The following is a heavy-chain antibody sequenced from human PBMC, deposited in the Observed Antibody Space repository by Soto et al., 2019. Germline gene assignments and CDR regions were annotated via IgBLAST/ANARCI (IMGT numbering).Heavy chain of an antibody. D-gene: IGHD6-6*01. V-gene: IGHV3-64D*06. Sequence: GGSLRLSCSASGFTFSSYFMYWVRQAQGKGLEYVSTISGNGGSTYYADSVKDRFTISRDNSKNTLYLQMSSLRTEDTAVYYCVKTGRFGQLVPTDYWGQGTLVTVSS. CDR2: ISGNGGST. J-gene: IGHJ4*02. CDR3: VKTGRFGQLVPTDY. CDR1: GFTFSSYF.